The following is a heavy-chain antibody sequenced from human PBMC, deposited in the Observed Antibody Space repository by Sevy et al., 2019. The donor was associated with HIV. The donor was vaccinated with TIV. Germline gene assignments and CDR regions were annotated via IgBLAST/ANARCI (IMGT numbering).Heavy chain of an antibody. D-gene: IGHD2-15*01. V-gene: IGHV3-30*03. CDR1: GFTFSTYG. CDR3: ARDGGYSPKRDIAY. J-gene: IGHJ4*02. Sequence: GGSLRLSCAASGFTFSTYGMHWVRQAPGKGLEWVAVASSDGSYTSYADSVKGRFTISRDNSRNTLYLQINNLRAGDTAVYYCARDGGYSPKRDIAYWGPGILLTVSS. CDR2: ASSDGSYT.